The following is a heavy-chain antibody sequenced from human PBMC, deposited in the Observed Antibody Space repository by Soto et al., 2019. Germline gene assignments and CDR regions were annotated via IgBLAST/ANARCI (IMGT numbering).Heavy chain of an antibody. Sequence: QITLKESGPTLVKPTQTLTLTCTFSGFSLSSSGVGVGCIRQPPGKALEWLALIYWDNYKQYSPSLKNRFTINKDTSKNQVVLTMTKMEPVDTGTYYCARVMGSGTVGVFDYWGQGTLVPVYS. V-gene: IGHV2-5*02. J-gene: IGHJ4*02. D-gene: IGHD6-13*01. CDR2: IYWDNYK. CDR3: ARVMGSGTVGVFDY. CDR1: GFSLSSSGVG.